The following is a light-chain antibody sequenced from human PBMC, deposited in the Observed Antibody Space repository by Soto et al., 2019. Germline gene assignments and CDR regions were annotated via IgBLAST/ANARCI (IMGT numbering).Light chain of an antibody. CDR1: RSVGNW. CDR2: DAS. J-gene: IGKJ5*01. V-gene: IGKV1-5*01. CDR3: QQLNSYPSIT. Sequence: DIQMTQSPSTLSASVGDRVTITCRASRSVGNWLAWFQQKPGKAPKLLIYDASSLESGVPSRFSGSGSGTEFTLTISSLQPDDFATYYCQQLNSYPSITFGQGTRLEIK.